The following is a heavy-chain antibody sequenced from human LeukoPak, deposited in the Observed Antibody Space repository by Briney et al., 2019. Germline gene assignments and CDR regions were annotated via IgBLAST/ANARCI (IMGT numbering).Heavy chain of an antibody. CDR1: RFTFSTSW. V-gene: IGHV3-7*03. J-gene: IGHJ5*02. Sequence: GGSLRLSCVASRFTFSTSWMTWVRQAPEKGLEFVAGIKYDGTMESYVDSVNGRFTISRDNAKNSLYLQMNSLRVDDTAVYYCARDLNWPGPWGQGTLVTVSS. CDR3: ARDLNWPGP. D-gene: IGHD5-24*01. CDR2: IKYDGTME.